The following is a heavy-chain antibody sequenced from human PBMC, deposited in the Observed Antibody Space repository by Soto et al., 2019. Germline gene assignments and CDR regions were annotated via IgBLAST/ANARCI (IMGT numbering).Heavy chain of an antibody. D-gene: IGHD2-2*01. Sequence: GGSLRLSCAASGFTFSSYAMHWVRRAPGKGLEWVAVISYDGSNKYYADSVKGRFTISRDNSKNTLYLQMNSLRAEDTAVYYCARDQSLVVPAAPSSYYYYGMDVWGQGTTVTVSS. J-gene: IGHJ6*02. CDR2: ISYDGSNK. V-gene: IGHV3-30-3*01. CDR3: ARDQSLVVPAAPSSYYYYGMDV. CDR1: GFTFSSYA.